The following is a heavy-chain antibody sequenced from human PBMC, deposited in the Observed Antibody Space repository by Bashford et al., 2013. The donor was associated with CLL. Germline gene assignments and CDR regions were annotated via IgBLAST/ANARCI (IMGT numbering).Heavy chain of an antibody. Sequence: ASVKVSCKASGYTFIGYYIHWVRRAPGQGLEWMGLINPNSGGTNYTQTLQGRVTMTTDTSTNTAYMELRSLRSDDTAVYYCARDPFLNQDSRENDYWGQGTLVTVSS. D-gene: IGHD3-22*01. CDR2: INPNSGGT. CDR3: ARDPFLNQDSRENDY. V-gene: IGHV1-2*02. J-gene: IGHJ4*02. CDR1: GYTFIGYY.